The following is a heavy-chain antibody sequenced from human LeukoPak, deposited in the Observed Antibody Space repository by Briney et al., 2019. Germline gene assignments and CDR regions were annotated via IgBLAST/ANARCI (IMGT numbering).Heavy chain of an antibody. CDR2: IYYSGST. V-gene: IGHV4-59*12. CDR3: AARHYYYYMDV. CDR1: GGSISSYY. Sequence: PSETLSLTCTVSGGSISSYYWSWIRQPPGKGLEWIGYIYYSGSTNYNPSLKSRVTISVDTSKNQFSLKLSSVTAADTAVYYCAARHYYYYMDVWGKGTTVTVSS. J-gene: IGHJ6*03.